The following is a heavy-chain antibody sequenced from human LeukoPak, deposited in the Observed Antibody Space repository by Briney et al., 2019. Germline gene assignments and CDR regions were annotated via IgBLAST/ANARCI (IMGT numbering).Heavy chain of an antibody. J-gene: IGHJ4*02. CDR1: GFTFSSYA. V-gene: IGHV3-23*01. CDR2: ISGSGGST. Sequence: GGSLRLSCAASGFTFSSYAMSWVRQAPGKGLEWVSTISGSGGSTYYADSVKGRFTISRDNSKNTLYLQMNSLRAEDTAVYYCAKDSAGYSYANFDYWGQGTLVTVSS. CDR3: AKDSAGYSYANFDY. D-gene: IGHD5-18*01.